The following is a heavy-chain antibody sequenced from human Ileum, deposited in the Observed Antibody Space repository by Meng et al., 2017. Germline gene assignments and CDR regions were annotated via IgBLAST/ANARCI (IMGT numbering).Heavy chain of an antibody. J-gene: IGHJ3*02. CDR3: ARVPLYTSTGQYYIVRAAFDM. D-gene: IGHD3-22*01. Sequence: VSCKASGGTFNEYGISWVRQAPGQGLEWMGGITPMLQTTNYARKFQGRVTITTDEFRTTADMELSTLTFEDTAMYYCARVPLYTSTGQYYIVRAAFDMWGKGTMVTVSS. CDR2: ITPMLQTT. CDR1: GGTFNEYG. V-gene: IGHV1-69*05.